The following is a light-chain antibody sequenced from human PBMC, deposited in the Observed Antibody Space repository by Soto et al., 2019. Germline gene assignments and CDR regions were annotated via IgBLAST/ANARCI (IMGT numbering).Light chain of an antibody. V-gene: IGKV4-1*01. Sequence: DIVMTQSPDSMAVSLGERATINCKSSQSILYSPNNKNYLAWYQQKPGQPPKLLIYWASTRESGVPDRFSGSGSGTDFTLTISSLQDEDFATYYCQQYNSYPLTFGGGTKVEIK. J-gene: IGKJ4*01. CDR1: QSILYSPNNKNY. CDR3: QQYNSYPLT. CDR2: WAS.